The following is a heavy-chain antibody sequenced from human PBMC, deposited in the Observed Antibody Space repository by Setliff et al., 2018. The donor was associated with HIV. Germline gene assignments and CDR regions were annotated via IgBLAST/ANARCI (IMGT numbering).Heavy chain of an antibody. V-gene: IGHV3-30*07. CDR1: GFIFSSYA. D-gene: IGHD5-12*01. J-gene: IGHJ4*02. CDR2: MSYDGNNK. CDR3: AKDQSTHRAYDCEF. Sequence: LRLSCAASGFIFSSYAMHWVRQAPGKGLEWVAVMSYDGNNKYYADSVKGRFTISRDNSKNTLFLQMDSLTAEDTAVYYCAKDQSTHRAYDCEFWGQGTLVTVSS.